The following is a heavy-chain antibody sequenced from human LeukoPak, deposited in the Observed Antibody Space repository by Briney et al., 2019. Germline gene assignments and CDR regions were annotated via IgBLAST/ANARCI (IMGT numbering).Heavy chain of an antibody. CDR3: ARGVVGYCSSTSCRHNWFDP. Sequence: PSETLSLTCTVSGGSISSYYRSWIRQPPGKGLEWIGYIYYSGSTNYNPSLKSRVTISVDTSKNQFSLKLSSVTAADTAVYYCARGVVGYCSSTSCRHNWFDPWGQGTLVTVSS. CDR1: GGSISSYY. CDR2: IYYSGST. J-gene: IGHJ5*02. D-gene: IGHD2-2*01. V-gene: IGHV4-59*01.